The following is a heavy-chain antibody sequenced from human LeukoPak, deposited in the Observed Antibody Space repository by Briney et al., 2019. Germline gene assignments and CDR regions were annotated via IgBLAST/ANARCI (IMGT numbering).Heavy chain of an antibody. CDR2: ISWNSGSI. CDR3: AKGLTTRRIFDY. Sequence: GRSLRLSCAASGFTFDDYAMHWVRQAPGKGLEWVSGISWNSGSIGYADSVKGRFTISRDNAKNSLYLQMNGLRAEDTALYYCAKGLTTRRIFDYWGQGTLVTVSS. J-gene: IGHJ4*02. V-gene: IGHV3-9*01. D-gene: IGHD4/OR15-4a*01. CDR1: GFTFDDYA.